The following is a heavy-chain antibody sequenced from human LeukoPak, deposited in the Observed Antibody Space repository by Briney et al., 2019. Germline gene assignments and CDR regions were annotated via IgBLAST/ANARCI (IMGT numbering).Heavy chain of an antibody. Sequence: GGSLRLSCAASGFTFSSYGMHWVRQAPGKGLEWAAVISYDGSNKYYADSVKGRFTISRDNSKNTLYLQMNSLRAEDTAIYYCVRGRMSEDGLDFWGQGSLVTVSS. CDR1: GFTFSSYG. CDR3: VRGRMSEDGLDF. J-gene: IGHJ4*02. V-gene: IGHV3-30*03. CDR2: ISYDGSNK. D-gene: IGHD5-24*01.